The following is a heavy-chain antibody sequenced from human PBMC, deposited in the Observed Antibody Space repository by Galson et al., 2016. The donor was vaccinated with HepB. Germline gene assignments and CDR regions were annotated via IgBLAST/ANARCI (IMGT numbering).Heavy chain of an antibody. D-gene: IGHD6-6*01. J-gene: IGHJ2*01. CDR3: AKDSSSAL. CDR2: IKPDGREK. CDR1: GFTFSTSW. Sequence: SLRLSCAASGFTFSTSWMSWVRQAPGKGLEWVANIKPDGREKYYVDSVKGRFTISRDNAKNSLFLQMNSLRAEGTAVYYCAKDSSSALWGRGSLVTVAS. V-gene: IGHV3-7*01.